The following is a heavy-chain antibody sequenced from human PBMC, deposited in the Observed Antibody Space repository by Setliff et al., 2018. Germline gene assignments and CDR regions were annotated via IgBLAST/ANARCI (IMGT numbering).Heavy chain of an antibody. Sequence: SETLSLTCTVSGGSISSYYWSWIRQPAGKGLEWIGHIYIGGSANYNPSLKSRVTMSIDTSKSQFSLKLNSVTAADMAVYYCAREQWLDPPGYYYMNVWAKGTTVTVSS. CDR2: IYIGGSA. D-gene: IGHD6-19*01. J-gene: IGHJ6*03. CDR3: AREQWLDPPGYYYMNV. CDR1: GGSISSYY. V-gene: IGHV4-4*07.